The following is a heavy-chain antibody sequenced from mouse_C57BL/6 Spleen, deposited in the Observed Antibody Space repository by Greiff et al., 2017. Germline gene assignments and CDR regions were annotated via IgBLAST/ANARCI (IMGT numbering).Heavy chain of an antibody. J-gene: IGHJ4*01. V-gene: IGHV10-3*01. Sequence: EVKLVESGGGLVQPKGSLKLSCAASGFTFNTYAMHWVRQAPGKGLEWVARIRSKGSNYATYYADSVKDRFTISRDDSQSMLYLQMNNLKEEDAAMYYCVGGDYGSPPMDYWGKGTSVTVSS. D-gene: IGHD1-1*01. CDR3: VGGDYGSPPMDY. CDR2: IRSKGSNYAT. CDR1: GFTFNTYA.